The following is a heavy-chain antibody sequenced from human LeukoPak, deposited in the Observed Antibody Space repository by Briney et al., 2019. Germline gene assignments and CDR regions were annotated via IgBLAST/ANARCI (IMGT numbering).Heavy chain of an antibody. CDR2: ISGSGSST. D-gene: IGHD2-2*01. CDR3: ARDSDYQLLWSYYFDY. V-gene: IGHV3-23*01. J-gene: IGHJ4*02. Sequence: GGSLRLSCAASGFTFINYAMSWVRQAPGKGLEWVSAISGSGSSTNYADSVKGRFTISRDNSKSTLYLQMNSLRAEDTAVYYCARDSDYQLLWSYYFDYWGQGTLVTASS. CDR1: GFTFINYA.